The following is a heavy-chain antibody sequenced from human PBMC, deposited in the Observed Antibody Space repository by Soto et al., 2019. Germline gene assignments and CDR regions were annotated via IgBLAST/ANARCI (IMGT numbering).Heavy chain of an antibody. CDR3: VTSLSGYYYSY. D-gene: IGHD3-22*01. J-gene: IGHJ4*02. Sequence: GGSLRCSCAASAFTFSNYVMMWVRQAPGKGLEWVSYIYKGRGRVVYYADSVKGRFTISRDNAENSLYMQMNSLRAEDTAVYYCVTSLSGYYYSYWGQGT. CDR2: IYKGRGRVV. CDR1: AFTFSNYV. V-gene: IGHV3-48*03.